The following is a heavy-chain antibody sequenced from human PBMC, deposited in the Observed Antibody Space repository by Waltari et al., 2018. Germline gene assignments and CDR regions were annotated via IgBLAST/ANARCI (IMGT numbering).Heavy chain of an antibody. V-gene: IGHV4-39*07. D-gene: IGHD1-26*01. Sequence: QLQLQESGPGLVKPSETLSLTCTVSGGSISSSSYYWGWIRQPPGKGLEWIGSIYYSGSTYYNPSLKSRATISVDTTKSQFSLKLSSVTAADTAVYYWAGGVGAPCYYMDVWGKGTTVTISS. CDR3: AGGVGAPCYYMDV. CDR1: GGSISSSSYY. CDR2: IYYSGST. J-gene: IGHJ6*03.